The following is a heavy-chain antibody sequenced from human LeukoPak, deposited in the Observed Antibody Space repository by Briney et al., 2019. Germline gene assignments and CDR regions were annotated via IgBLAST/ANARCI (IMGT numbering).Heavy chain of an antibody. J-gene: IGHJ4*02. D-gene: IGHD3-22*01. CDR2: IRYDGSNK. V-gene: IGHV3-30*02. CDR3: ARGFNYYDSSGSDY. CDR1: GFSFSNYG. Sequence: PGGSLRLSCAASGFSFSNYGMHWVRQAPGKGLEWVAFIRYDGSNKYYADSVKGRFTISRDNSKNTLYLQMNSLRAEDTAVYYCARGFNYYDSSGSDYWGQGTLVTVSS.